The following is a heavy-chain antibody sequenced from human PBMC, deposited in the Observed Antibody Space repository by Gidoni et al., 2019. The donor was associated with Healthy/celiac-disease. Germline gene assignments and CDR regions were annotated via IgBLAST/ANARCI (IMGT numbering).Heavy chain of an antibody. CDR3: AKPYSRPLGGGYYYYGMDV. V-gene: IGHV3-30-3*01. J-gene: IGHJ6*02. Sequence: QVQLVESGGGVVQPGRSLRLSCAAFGFTFSSYAMHWVRQAPGQGLEWVAVISYDGSNKYYADSVKGRFTISRDNSKNTLYLQMNSLRAEDTAVYYCAKPYSRPLGGGYYYYGMDVWGQGTTVTVSS. CDR2: ISYDGSNK. CDR1: GFTFSSYA. D-gene: IGHD6-13*01.